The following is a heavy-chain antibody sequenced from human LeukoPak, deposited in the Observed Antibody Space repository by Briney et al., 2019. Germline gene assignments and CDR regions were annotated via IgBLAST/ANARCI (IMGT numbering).Heavy chain of an antibody. CDR1: GFTFSSYA. J-gene: IGHJ3*02. V-gene: IGHV3-21*01. Sequence: GGSLRLSCAASGFTFSSYAMSWVRQAPGKGLEWVSSITSSSRYMYYADSVKGRFTISRDNAKNSLYLQMSSLRAEDTAMYYCARDPSYRGTDAFDIWGQGTMVTVSS. CDR2: ITSSSRYM. D-gene: IGHD1-26*01. CDR3: ARDPSYRGTDAFDI.